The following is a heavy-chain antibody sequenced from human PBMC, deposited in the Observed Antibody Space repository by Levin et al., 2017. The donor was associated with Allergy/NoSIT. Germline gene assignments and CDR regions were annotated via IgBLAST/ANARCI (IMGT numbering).Heavy chain of an antibody. CDR1: GGSSSSGDYY. Sequence: KPSETLSLTCTVSGGSSSSGDYYWSWIRQPPGKGLEWIGYIYYSGSTYYNPSLKSRVTISVDTSKNQFSLKLRYVTAADTAVYYCARDHLKSQGLWFGELLVYYYGMDVWGQGTTVTVSS. D-gene: IGHD3-10*01. V-gene: IGHV4-30-4*01. CDR2: IYYSGST. J-gene: IGHJ6*02. CDR3: ARDHLKSQGLWFGELLVYYYGMDV.